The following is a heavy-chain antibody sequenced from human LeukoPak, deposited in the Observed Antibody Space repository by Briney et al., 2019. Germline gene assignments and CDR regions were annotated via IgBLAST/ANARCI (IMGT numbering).Heavy chain of an antibody. CDR2: ITSGGGTT. V-gene: IGHV3-23*01. CDR1: GFIFSNYA. J-gene: IGHJ3*02. Sequence: PGRSLRLSCAASGFIFSNYAMTWVRQAPGKGLEWVSSITSGGGTTHYVDSVKGRFTISRDNSKNTLYLQMNSLRAEDTAVYYCARARSGSGYYYDAFDIWGQGTMVTVSS. D-gene: IGHD3-22*01. CDR3: ARARSGSGYYYDAFDI.